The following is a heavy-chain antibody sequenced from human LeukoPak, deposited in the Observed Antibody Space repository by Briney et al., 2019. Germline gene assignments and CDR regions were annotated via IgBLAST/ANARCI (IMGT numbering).Heavy chain of an antibody. CDR2: INPNSGST. CDR3: ARDVIAVAGDSNWFDP. J-gene: IGHJ5*02. D-gene: IGHD6-19*01. Sequence: ASVKVSCKASGYTFSGDYMHWVRQAPGQGLEWMGCINPNSGSTNYAQKFKGRFTMTRDTSINPAYLKLSSLRADDTPVYYCARDVIAVAGDSNWFDPWGQGTLVTVSS. V-gene: IGHV1-2*02. CDR1: GYTFSGDY.